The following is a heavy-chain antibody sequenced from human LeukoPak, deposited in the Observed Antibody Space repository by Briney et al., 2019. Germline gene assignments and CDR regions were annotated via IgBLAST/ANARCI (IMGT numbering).Heavy chain of an antibody. CDR2: INGVGSIT. J-gene: IGHJ4*02. Sequence: GRSLRLSCAASGFIFRTFWMHWLSQLPGKGLVWVSRINGVGSITTYADSVKGRFTISRDNAKNTVYLQMNSLRAEDTAVYYCVSDSGGRSGGDSWGQGTVVIVSS. CDR1: GFIFRTFW. V-gene: IGHV3-74*01. D-gene: IGHD3-10*01. CDR3: VSDSGGRSGGDS.